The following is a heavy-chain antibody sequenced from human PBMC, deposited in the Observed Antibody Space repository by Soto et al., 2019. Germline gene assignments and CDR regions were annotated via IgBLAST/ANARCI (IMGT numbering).Heavy chain of an antibody. CDR1: GFTVSSNY. Sequence: GGSLRLSCAASGFTVSSNYMSWVRQAPGKGLEWVSVIYSGGSTYYADSVKGRFTISRDNSKNTLYLQMNSLRAEDTAVYYCARDQGFDSSSSHDYYYYYGMDVWGQGTTVTVSS. CDR3: ARDQGFDSSSSHDYYYYYGMDV. J-gene: IGHJ6*02. CDR2: IYSGGST. V-gene: IGHV3-53*01. D-gene: IGHD6-6*01.